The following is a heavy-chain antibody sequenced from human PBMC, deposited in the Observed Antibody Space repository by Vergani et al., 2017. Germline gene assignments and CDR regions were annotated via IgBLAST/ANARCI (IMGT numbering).Heavy chain of an antibody. V-gene: IGHV3-30*03. CDR1: GFTFSSYG. D-gene: IGHD6-19*01. J-gene: IGHJ4*02. CDR3: AREPRPSADYFDY. Sequence: QVYLVESGGGVVQPGRSLRLSCAASGFTFSSYGMHWVRQAPGKGLEWVAVISYDGSNKYYADSVKGRFTISRDNSKNTVYLQMNSLRAEDTAVYYCAREPRPSADYFDYWGQGTLVTVSS. CDR2: ISYDGSNK.